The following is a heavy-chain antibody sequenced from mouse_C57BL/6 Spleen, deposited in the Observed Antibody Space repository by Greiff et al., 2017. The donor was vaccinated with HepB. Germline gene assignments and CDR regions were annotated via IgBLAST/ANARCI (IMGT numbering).Heavy chain of an antibody. Sequence: EVQLQQSVAELVRPGASVKLSCTASGFTIKNTYMHWVKQRPEQGLEWIGRIDPANGNTKYAPKFQGKATITADTSTNTAYLQLSSLTSEDTAIYYWARRDGNYPYAMDYWGQGTSVTVSS. J-gene: IGHJ4*01. D-gene: IGHD2-1*01. CDR3: ARRDGNYPYAMDY. CDR2: IDPANGNT. V-gene: IGHV14-3*01. CDR1: GFTIKNTY.